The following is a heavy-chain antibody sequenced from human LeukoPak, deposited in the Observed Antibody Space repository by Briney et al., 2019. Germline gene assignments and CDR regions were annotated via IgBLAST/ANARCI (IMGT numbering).Heavy chain of an antibody. D-gene: IGHD1-26*01. CDR3: ARDLWELGKPDDAFDI. CDR1: GYTFTSYG. CDR2: ISAYNGNT. Sequence: ASVKVSCKASGYTFTSYGISWVRQAPGQGLEWMGWISAYNGNTNYAQKLQGRVTMTTDTSTSTAYMELRSLRSDDTAVYYCARDLWELGKPDDAFDIWGQGTMVTVSS. V-gene: IGHV1-18*01. J-gene: IGHJ3*02.